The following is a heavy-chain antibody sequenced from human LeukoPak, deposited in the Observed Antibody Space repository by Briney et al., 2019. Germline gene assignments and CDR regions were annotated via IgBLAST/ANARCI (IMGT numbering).Heavy chain of an antibody. D-gene: IGHD2-2*01. Sequence: GRSLRLSCVASGFIFRTYAMQWVRQAPGKGLEWLAYISFDGSETYYGDSVRGRFSISRDNSKNMVFLQMNSLRGEDTAVYYCARDPALDYWGQGTLVTVSS. CDR2: ISFDGSET. CDR3: ARDPALDY. CDR1: GFIFRTYA. J-gene: IGHJ4*02. V-gene: IGHV3-30*04.